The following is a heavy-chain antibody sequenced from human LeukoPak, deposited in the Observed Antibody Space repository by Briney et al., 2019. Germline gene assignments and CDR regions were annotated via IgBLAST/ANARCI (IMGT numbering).Heavy chain of an antibody. CDR3: ARTRGSYYDSSGSLDY. D-gene: IGHD3-22*01. V-gene: IGHV1-18*01. Sequence: ASVKVSCKASGYTFTSYGISWVRQAPGQGLEWMGWISAYNGSTNYAQKLQGRVTMTTDTSTSTAYMELRSLRSDDTAVYYCARTRGSYYDSSGSLDYWGQGTLVTVSS. CDR2: ISAYNGST. CDR1: GYTFTSYG. J-gene: IGHJ4*02.